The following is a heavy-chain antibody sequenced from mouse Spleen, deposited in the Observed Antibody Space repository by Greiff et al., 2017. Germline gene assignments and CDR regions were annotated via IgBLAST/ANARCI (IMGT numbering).Heavy chain of an antibody. CDR2: INPSNGGT. CDR1: GYTFTSYW. V-gene: IGHV1-53*01. Sequence: QVQLQQPGTELVKPGASVKLSCKASGYTFTSYWMHWVKQRPGQGLEWIGNINPSNGGTNYNEKFKSKATLTVDKSSSTAYMQLSSLTSEDSAVYYCAREGYGNYVYYAMDYWGQGTSVTVSS. CDR3: AREGYGNYVYYAMDY. J-gene: IGHJ4*01. D-gene: IGHD2-1*01.